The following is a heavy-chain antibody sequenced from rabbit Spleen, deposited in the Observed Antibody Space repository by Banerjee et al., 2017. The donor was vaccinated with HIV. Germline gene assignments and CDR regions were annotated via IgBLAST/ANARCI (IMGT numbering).Heavy chain of an antibody. CDR2: IYAGSASGT. CDR3: VRRPYINGDAGQFSL. CDR1: GIDFSSYYY. Sequence: QQQLEESGGGLVKPGGTLTLTCKASGIDFSSYYYMCWVRQAPGKGLEWIACIYAGSASGTWYASWAKGRFTISKTSSTTVTLQMTSLTAADTATYFCVRRPYINGDAGQFSLWGQGTLVTVS. V-gene: IGHV1S45*01. D-gene: IGHD2-1*01. J-gene: IGHJ4*01.